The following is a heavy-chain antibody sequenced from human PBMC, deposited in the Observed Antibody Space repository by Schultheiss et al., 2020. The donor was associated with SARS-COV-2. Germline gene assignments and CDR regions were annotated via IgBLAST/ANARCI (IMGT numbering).Heavy chain of an antibody. CDR1: GYSISSGYY. CDR2: IYHSGST. Sequence: SETLSLTCTVSGYSISSGYYWGWIRQPPGKGLEWIGSIYHSGSTYYNPSLKSRVTISVDTSKNQFSLKLSSVTAADTAVYYCAREGDYGDPYYYYGMDVWGQGTTVTVSS. D-gene: IGHD4-17*01. V-gene: IGHV4-38-2*02. J-gene: IGHJ6*02. CDR3: AREGDYGDPYYYYGMDV.